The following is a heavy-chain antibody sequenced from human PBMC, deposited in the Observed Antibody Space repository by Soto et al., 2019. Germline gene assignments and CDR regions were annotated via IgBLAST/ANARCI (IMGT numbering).Heavy chain of an antibody. CDR3: AKEIAVDGPSYFDF. CDR2: ISGSGGST. CDR1: GFTFSSCA. D-gene: IGHD6-19*01. V-gene: IGHV3-23*01. J-gene: IGHJ4*02. Sequence: EVQLLESGGGLVQPGGSLRLSCAASGFTFSSCAMSWVRQAPGKGLEWVSAISGSGGSTYYAGSVKGRCTISRDNSKNTLYLQMNSLRAEDAAVYYCAKEIAVDGPSYFDFWGQGTLVTVSS.